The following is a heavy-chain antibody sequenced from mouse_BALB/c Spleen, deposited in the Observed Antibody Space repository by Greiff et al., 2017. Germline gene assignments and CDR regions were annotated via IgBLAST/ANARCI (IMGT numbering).Heavy chain of an antibody. J-gene: IGHJ4*01. CDR1: GFSLTSYG. V-gene: IGHV2-2*02. CDR3: ARTKDYYGPYYYAMDY. Sequence: VQLQESGPGLVQPSQSLSITCTVSGFSLTSYGVHWVRQSPGKGLEWLGVIWSGGSTDYNAAFISRLSISKDNSKSQVFFKMNSLQANDTAIYYCARTKDYYGPYYYAMDYWGQGTSVTVSS. CDR2: IWSGGST. D-gene: IGHD1-2*01.